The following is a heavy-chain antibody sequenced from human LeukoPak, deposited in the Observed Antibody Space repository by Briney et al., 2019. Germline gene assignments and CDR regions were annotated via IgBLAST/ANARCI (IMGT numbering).Heavy chain of an antibody. J-gene: IGHJ4*02. CDR2: ISSGSKTR. CDR1: GFSFSDYS. Sequence: TGGSLRLSCAASGFSFSDYSMNWVRQTPGKGLEWVSYISSGSKTRYYADSVKGRFTISRDNAKESLYLHMNSLRAEDTAVYYCVAERIAMVAASFDCWGQGTLVTVSS. D-gene: IGHD2-15*01. V-gene: IGHV3-48*04. CDR3: VAERIAMVAASFDC.